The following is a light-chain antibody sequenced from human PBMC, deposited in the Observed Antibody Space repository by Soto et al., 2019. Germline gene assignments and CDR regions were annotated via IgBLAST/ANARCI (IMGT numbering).Light chain of an antibody. V-gene: IGLV2-14*01. CDR1: SSDVDGYNY. J-gene: IGLJ1*01. CDR2: DVS. CDR3: SSYTSSSTQV. Sequence: QSALTQPDSVSGSPGQTITISCTGTSSDVDGYNYVSWYQQHPGKAPKLMIYDVSNRPSGVSNRFSGSKSGNTASLTISGLQAEYEADYYCSSYTSSSTQVFGTGTKLTVL.